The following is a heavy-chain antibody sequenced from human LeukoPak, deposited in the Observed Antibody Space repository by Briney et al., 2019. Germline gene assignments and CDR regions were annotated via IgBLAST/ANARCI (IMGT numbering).Heavy chain of an antibody. V-gene: IGHV3-11*04. CDR1: GFNFSDYY. CDR3: ARDLGRDGYQKVY. Sequence: GGSLRLSCVASGFNFSDYYMNWIRQSPGKGLEWISYMSSRSGIIYYADSVKGRFTISRDNAKNTLYLQMNSLRAEDTAVYYCARDLGRDGYQKVYWGQGTRVTVSS. J-gene: IGHJ4*02. CDR2: MSSRSGII. D-gene: IGHD5-24*01.